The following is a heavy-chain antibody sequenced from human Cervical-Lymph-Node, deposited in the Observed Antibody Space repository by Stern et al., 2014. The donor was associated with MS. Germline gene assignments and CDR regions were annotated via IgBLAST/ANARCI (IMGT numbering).Heavy chain of an antibody. V-gene: IGHV5-51*03. D-gene: IGHD6-6*01. J-gene: IGHJ6*02. CDR1: GYSFSKYW. CDR2: IYPGDSDT. CDR3: ARRYSSSAGSLHGMDV. Sequence: EVQLVESGVEVKKAGESLKISCKGSGYSFSKYWIGWVRQMPGKGLDWMGIIYPGDSDTRYSPSFQGQVTISADKSVTTAYLQWSSLRASDTAIYYCARRYSSSAGSLHGMDVWGQGTTVIVSS.